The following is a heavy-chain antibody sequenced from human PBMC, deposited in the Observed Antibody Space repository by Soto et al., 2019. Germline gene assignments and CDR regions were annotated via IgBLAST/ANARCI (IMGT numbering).Heavy chain of an antibody. CDR3: AKDGLLSGNLPYYFDY. D-gene: IGHD2-15*01. V-gene: IGHV3-23*01. Sequence: EVQLLESGGGLVQPGGSLRLSCAASGVTFSSYAMSWVRQAPGKGLAWVSGISGSGGSTHYADSVKGRFNISRDNSKNSLYLQMNSHRAEDTAVYYCAKDGLLSGNLPYYFDYWGHGTLVTVSS. J-gene: IGHJ4*01. CDR1: GVTFSSYA. CDR2: ISGSGGST.